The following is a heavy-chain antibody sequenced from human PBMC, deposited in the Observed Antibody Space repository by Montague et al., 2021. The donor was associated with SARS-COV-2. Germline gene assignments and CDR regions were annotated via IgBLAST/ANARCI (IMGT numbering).Heavy chain of an antibody. D-gene: IGHD6-13*01. CDR2: TYYRSKWYY. V-gene: IGHV6-1*01. J-gene: IGHJ4*02. CDR3: ARDPRYSLSWSFDY. CDR1: GDSVSSNTAA. Sequence: CAIPGDSVSSNTAAWNWIRQSPSRGLEWLGRTYYRSKWYYDYAVSVKSRMTISPDTSKNQFSLQLSSVTPEDGAVYYCARDPRYSLSWSFDYWGQGTLVTVSS.